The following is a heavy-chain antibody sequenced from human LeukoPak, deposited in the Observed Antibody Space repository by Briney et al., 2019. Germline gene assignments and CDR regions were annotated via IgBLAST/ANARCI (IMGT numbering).Heavy chain of an antibody. Sequence: GGSLRLSCAASGFTFSSYSMNWVRQAPGKGLEWVSSISSSSSYIYYADSVKGRFTISRDNAKNSLYLQMNSLRAEDTAVYYCARKWFGELFPYDYWGQGTLVTVSS. D-gene: IGHD3-10*01. CDR1: GFTFSSYS. CDR2: ISSSSSYI. V-gene: IGHV3-21*01. J-gene: IGHJ4*02. CDR3: ARKWFGELFPYDY.